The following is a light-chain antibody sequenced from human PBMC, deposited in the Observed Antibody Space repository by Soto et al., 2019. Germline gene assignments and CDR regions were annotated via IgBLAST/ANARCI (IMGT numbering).Light chain of an antibody. V-gene: IGKV3-11*01. Sequence: EIVLTQSPATLSLSPGERATLSCRASQSVSSYLAWYQQKPGQAPRLLIYDASNRATGIPARFSGSGSGTDFTLTISSLEPEDFVGYYFQQGWTFGQGTKGDSK. CDR2: DAS. CDR3: QQGWT. CDR1: QSVSSY. J-gene: IGKJ1*01.